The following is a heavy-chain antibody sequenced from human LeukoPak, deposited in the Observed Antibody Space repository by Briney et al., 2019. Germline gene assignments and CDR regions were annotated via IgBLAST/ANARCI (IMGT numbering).Heavy chain of an antibody. CDR2: ISAYNGNT. Sequence: ASVKVSCKASGYTFTSYGISWVRQAPGQGLEWMGWISAYNGNTNYAQKLQGRVTMTTDTSTSTAYMELRSLRSDDTAVYYCARDFVAARKGSYYHGMDVWGQGTTVTVSS. J-gene: IGHJ6*02. V-gene: IGHV1-18*01. D-gene: IGHD6-6*01. CDR3: ARDFVAARKGSYYHGMDV. CDR1: GYTFTSYG.